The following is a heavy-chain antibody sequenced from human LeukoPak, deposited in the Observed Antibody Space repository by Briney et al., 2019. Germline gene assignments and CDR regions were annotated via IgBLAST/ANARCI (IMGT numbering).Heavy chain of an antibody. CDR3: AREAGDYVGVFDY. V-gene: IGHV4-59*01. J-gene: IGHJ4*02. CDR2: VFYGGST. D-gene: IGHD4-17*01. Sequence: SETLSLTCTVSGGSLSSYYWSWIRQPPGKGLEWIGYVFYGGSTNYNPSLKSRVTISVDTSKKQFSLKLSSVTAADTAVYYCAREAGDYVGVFDYWGQGTLVTVSS. CDR1: GGSLSSYY.